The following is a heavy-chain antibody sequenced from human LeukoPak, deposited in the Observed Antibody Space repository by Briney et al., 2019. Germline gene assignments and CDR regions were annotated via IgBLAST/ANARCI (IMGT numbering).Heavy chain of an antibody. V-gene: IGHV3-23*01. J-gene: IGHJ4*02. Sequence: GGSLRLSCAASGFTFTNYAMTWGRQVPGKGLEWVSSISGSGENTYYADSVKDRFTLSRDDSKNTLYLQMNSLRAEDTAVYYCAKSRSSSSTSCYNYWGQGTLVTVSS. CDR2: ISGSGENT. CDR1: GFTFTNYA. CDR3: AKSRSSSSTSCYNY. D-gene: IGHD2-2*02.